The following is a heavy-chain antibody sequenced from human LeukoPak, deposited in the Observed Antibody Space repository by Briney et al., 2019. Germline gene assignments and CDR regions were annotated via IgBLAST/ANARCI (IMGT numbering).Heavy chain of an antibody. D-gene: IGHD6-13*01. V-gene: IGHV3-66*01. CDR2: IYSGGST. CDR1: GFTVSSNY. CDR3: AREGDSSSVGWFDP. J-gene: IGHJ5*02. Sequence: GGSLRLSCAASGFTVSSNYMSWVRQAPGKGLEWVSIIYSGGSTYYADSVKGRFTISRDSSKNTLYLQMNSLRAEDTAVYYCAREGDSSSVGWFDPWGQGTLVTVSS.